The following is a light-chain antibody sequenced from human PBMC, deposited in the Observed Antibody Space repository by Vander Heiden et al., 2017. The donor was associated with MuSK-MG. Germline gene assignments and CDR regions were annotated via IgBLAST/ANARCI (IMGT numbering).Light chain of an antibody. CDR3: QQSDITPRT. J-gene: IGKJ2*02. CDR1: QTISNY. CDR2: RAS. Sequence: DIQMTPSPSSLSASVGDRVTIACRASQTISNYLNWYQQKPGKAPKLLISRASSLHGGVPSRFSGSGSGTDFTLTISSLQPEDFATYYCQQSDITPRTFGQGTKLDIK. V-gene: IGKV1-39*01.